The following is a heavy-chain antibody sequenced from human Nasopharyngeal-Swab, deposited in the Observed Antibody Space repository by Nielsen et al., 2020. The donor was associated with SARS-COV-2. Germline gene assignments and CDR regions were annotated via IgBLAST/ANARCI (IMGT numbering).Heavy chain of an antibody. Sequence: WVRQPPGKGLEWIGEIYHSGSTNYNPSLKSRVTISVDKSKNQFSLKLSSVTAADTAVYYCARETPDSSGFGYWGQGTLVTVSS. D-gene: IGHD3-22*01. CDR3: ARETPDSSGFGY. CDR2: IYHSGST. J-gene: IGHJ4*02. V-gene: IGHV4-4*02.